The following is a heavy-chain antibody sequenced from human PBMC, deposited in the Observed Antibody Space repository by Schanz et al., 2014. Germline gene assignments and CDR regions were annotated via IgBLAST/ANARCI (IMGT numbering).Heavy chain of an antibody. J-gene: IGHJ4*02. Sequence: QVQLVASGGGLVKPGGSLRLSCAASGFTFSSYYMSWIRQAPGKGLEWVSSIISTGGTIYYVDSVRGRFTMSRDNSKTTIYLRMNGPRIEDAAVYYCAEYGGGCSYGFVEYWGQGILVTVSS. CDR2: IISTGGTI. CDR1: GFTFSSYY. CDR3: AEYGGGCSYGFVEY. V-gene: IGHV3-11*04. D-gene: IGHD5-18*01.